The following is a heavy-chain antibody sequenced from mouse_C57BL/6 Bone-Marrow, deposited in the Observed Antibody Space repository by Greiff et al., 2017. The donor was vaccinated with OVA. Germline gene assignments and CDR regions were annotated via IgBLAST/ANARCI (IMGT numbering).Heavy chain of an antibody. CDR1: GFTFSSYA. CDR3: ARLTRAMDD. Sequence: EVHLVESGGGLVKPGGSLKLSCAASGFTFSSYAMSWVRQTPEKRLEWVATISDGGSYTYYPDNVKGRFTISRDNAKNNLYLQMSHLKSEDTAMYYCARLTRAMDDWGQGTSVTVSS. V-gene: IGHV5-4*01. CDR2: ISDGGSYT. D-gene: IGHD1-3*01. J-gene: IGHJ4*01.